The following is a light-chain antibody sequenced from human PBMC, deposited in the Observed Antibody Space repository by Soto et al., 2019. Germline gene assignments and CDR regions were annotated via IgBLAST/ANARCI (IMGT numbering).Light chain of an antibody. Sequence: EIVLTQSPGTLSLSPGERATLSCRASQSVSRYLAWYQQKPGQAPRLLIYDASHRATGIPARFSGSGSGTDFILTISIAIYYCQQRSNWITFGQGTRLEIK. CDR3: QQRSNWIT. J-gene: IGKJ5*01. CDR2: DAS. CDR1: QSVSRY. V-gene: IGKV3-11*01.